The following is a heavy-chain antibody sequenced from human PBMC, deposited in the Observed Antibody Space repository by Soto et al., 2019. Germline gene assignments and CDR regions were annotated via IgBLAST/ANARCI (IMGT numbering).Heavy chain of an antibody. J-gene: IGHJ5*02. CDR1: GGTFSSYA. Sequence: QVQLVQSGAEVKKPGSSVKVSCKASGGTFSSYAISWVRQAPGQGLEWMGGIIPIFGTANYAQKFQGRVTITADESTSTAYMELSSLRSEDTAVYHCARDRGYTAMAINWFDPWGQGTLVTVSS. CDR3: ARDRGYTAMAINWFDP. D-gene: IGHD5-18*01. V-gene: IGHV1-69*01. CDR2: IIPIFGTA.